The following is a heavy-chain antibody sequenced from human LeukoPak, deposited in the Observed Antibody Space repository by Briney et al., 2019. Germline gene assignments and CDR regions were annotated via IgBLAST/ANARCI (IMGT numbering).Heavy chain of an antibody. CDR2: IYPGDSDT. CDR1: GYSFTSYW. V-gene: IGHV5-51*01. Sequence: GESLKISCKGSGYSFTSYWIGWVRQMPGKGLEWMGIIYPGDSDTRYSPSFQGQVTISADESISTAYLQWSSLKASDTAMYYCARQKYNWNDEGGAFDIWGQGTMVTVSS. D-gene: IGHD1-20*01. CDR3: ARQKYNWNDEGGAFDI. J-gene: IGHJ3*02.